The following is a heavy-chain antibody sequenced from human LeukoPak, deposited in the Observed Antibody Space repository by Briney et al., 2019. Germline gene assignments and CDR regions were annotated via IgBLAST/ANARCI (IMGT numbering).Heavy chain of an antibody. CDR3: AREDSGSSYGMDV. D-gene: IGHD3-10*01. V-gene: IGHV3-30-3*01. J-gene: IGHJ6*02. CDR1: GFTFSSYA. Sequence: GGSLRLSCAASGFTFSSYAMHWVRQAPGKGLEWVAGISYDGSNKYYADSVKGRFTISRDNSKNTLYLQMNSLRAEDTAVYYCAREDSGSSYGMDVWGQGTTVTVSS. CDR2: ISYDGSNK.